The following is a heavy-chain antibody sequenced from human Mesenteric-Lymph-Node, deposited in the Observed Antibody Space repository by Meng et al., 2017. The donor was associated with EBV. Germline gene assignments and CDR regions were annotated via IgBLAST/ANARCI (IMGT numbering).Heavy chain of an antibody. D-gene: IGHD6-13*01. CDR1: GGSFRGYY. J-gene: IGHJ4*02. V-gene: IGHV4-34*01. Sequence: GKLHRWGDGLLQPSETLSLPCAVYGGSFRGYYWSWIRQPPGKGLEWIGEINHSGSTNYNPSLKSRVTISVDTSKNQFSLKLSSVTAADTAVYYCARKEQQLVHYFDYWGQGTLVTVSS. CDR3: ARKEQQLVHYFDY. CDR2: INHSGST.